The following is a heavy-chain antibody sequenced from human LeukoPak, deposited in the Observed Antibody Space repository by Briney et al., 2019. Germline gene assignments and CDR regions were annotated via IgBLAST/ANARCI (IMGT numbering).Heavy chain of an antibody. CDR3: ARGWGYFDY. CDR2: IYYSGST. J-gene: IGHJ4*02. Sequence: SETLSLTCTVSGGSISSYYWSWIRQPPGKGLEWIGYIYYSGSTNYNPSLKSRVTISVDTSKNQFSLKLSSVTAADTAVYCCARGWGYFDYWGQGSLVTVSS. CDR1: GGSISSYY. D-gene: IGHD7-27*01. V-gene: IGHV4-59*01.